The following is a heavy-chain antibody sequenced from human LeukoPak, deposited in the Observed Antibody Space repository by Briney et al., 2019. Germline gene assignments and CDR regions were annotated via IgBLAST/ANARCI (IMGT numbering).Heavy chain of an antibody. J-gene: IGHJ6*02. D-gene: IGHD3-10*01. Sequence: QAGGSQRLSCAASGFTFSSYGMHWVRQAPGKGLEWVAVIWYDGSNKYYADSVKGRFTISRDNSKNTLYLQMNSLRAEDTAVYYCAREGYYGSGSYYIPSYYYGMDVWGQGPPVTVSS. CDR1: GFTFSSYG. CDR2: IWYDGSNK. CDR3: AREGYYGSGSYYIPSYYYGMDV. V-gene: IGHV3-33*01.